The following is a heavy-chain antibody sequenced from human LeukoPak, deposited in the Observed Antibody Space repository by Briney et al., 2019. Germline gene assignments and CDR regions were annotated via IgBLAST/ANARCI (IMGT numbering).Heavy chain of an antibody. CDR2: ISYDGSNK. D-gene: IGHD3-10*01. CDR3: AKAGSGYYFDY. J-gene: IGHJ4*02. Sequence: SGGSLRLSCAASGFTFSSYAMHWVRQAPGKGLEWVAVISYDGSNKYYADSVKGRFTISRDNSKNTLYLQMNSLRAEDTAVYYCAKAGSGYYFDYWGQGTLVTVSS. V-gene: IGHV3-30-3*01. CDR1: GFTFSSYA.